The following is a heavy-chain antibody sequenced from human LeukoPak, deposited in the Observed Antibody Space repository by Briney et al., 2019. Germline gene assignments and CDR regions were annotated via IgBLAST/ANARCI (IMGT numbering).Heavy chain of an antibody. V-gene: IGHV3-30*04. D-gene: IGHD6-19*01. J-gene: IGHJ1*01. CDR1: GFTFSSYA. Sequence: GGSLRLSCAASGFTFSSYAMHWVRQAPGKGLEWVAVISYDGSNKYYADSVKGRFTISRDNSKNTRYLQMNSLRAEDTAVYYCARDRVAVAGHQYFQHWGQGTLVTVSS. CDR3: ARDRVAVAGHQYFQH. CDR2: ISYDGSNK.